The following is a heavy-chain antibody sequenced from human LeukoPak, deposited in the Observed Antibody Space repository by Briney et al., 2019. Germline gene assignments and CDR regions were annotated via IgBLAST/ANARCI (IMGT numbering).Heavy chain of an antibody. V-gene: IGHV4-59*08. CDR2: IYYSGST. Sequence: PSETLSLTCTVSGGSISSYYWSWIRQPPGKGLEWIGYIYYSGSTNYNPSLKSRVTISVDTSKNQFSLKLSSVTAADTAVYYCARGDCYGSGSYNYWGQGTLVTVSS. J-gene: IGHJ4*02. D-gene: IGHD3-10*01. CDR1: GGSISSYY. CDR3: ARGDCYGSGSYNY.